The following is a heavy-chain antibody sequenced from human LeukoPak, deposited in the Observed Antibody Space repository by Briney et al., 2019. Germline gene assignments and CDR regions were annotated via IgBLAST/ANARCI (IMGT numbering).Heavy chain of an antibody. CDR1: VASITNYY. CDR2: NHYSGGT. CDR3: ASAPYYYYMNV. V-gene: IGHV4-59*01. J-gene: IGHJ6*03. D-gene: IGHD3-16*01. Sequence: SETLSLTCTVSVASITNYYWSWIRQPPAKGLEWIGYNHYSGGTNYNPSLKSRVTISIDTTKNQVSLKMSSVTAADTAVYYCASAPYYYYMNVWGKGTTVTVSS.